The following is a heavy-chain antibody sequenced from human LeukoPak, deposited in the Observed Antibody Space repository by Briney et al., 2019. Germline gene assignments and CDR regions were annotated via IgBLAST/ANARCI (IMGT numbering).Heavy chain of an antibody. CDR1: GYSFTSYW. CDR3: ASTGYCRSTSCYMNFQH. D-gene: IGHD2-2*02. V-gene: IGHV5-51*01. CDR2: IYPGGSDT. J-gene: IGHJ1*01. Sequence: GESLKISCKGSGYSFTSYWIGWVRQMPGKGLEWMGIIYPGGSDTRYSPSFQGQVTISADKSISTAYLQWSSLKASDTAMYYCASTGYCRSTSCYMNFQHWGQGTLVTVSS.